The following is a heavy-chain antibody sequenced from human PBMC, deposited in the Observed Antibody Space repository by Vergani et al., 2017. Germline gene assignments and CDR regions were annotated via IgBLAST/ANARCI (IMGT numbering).Heavy chain of an antibody. D-gene: IGHD6-13*01. CDR2: LSTTGGA. Sequence: QAQLQESGPGLVKPSETLSLTCHVFGVSVTDYNCNWIRQAPGKGLEWIGSLSTTGGATHASHNPSLKSRVSISVDTSKSQFSLRLTSVTAAVSAIYYGAGDTHSWQRADRWGQGLLVSVSS. V-gene: IGHV4-59*02. J-gene: IGHJ5*02. CDR3: AGDTHSWQRADR. CDR1: GVSVTDYN.